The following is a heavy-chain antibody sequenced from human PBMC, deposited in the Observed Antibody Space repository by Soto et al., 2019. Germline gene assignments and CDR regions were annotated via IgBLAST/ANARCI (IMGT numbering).Heavy chain of an antibody. CDR3: AIEVGITIFRGSLDP. J-gene: IGHJ5*02. CDR1: GYTFTSYG. V-gene: IGHV1-18*01. CDR2: ISAYNSNT. D-gene: IGHD3-9*01. Sequence: GASVKVSCQASGYTFTSYGISWVRQAPGQRLERIGWISAYNSNTNYAQKIQSRVTMTTDTSTSTAYMELMSLISDDTAVYYCAIEVGITIFRGSLDPWGQGTLVTVSS.